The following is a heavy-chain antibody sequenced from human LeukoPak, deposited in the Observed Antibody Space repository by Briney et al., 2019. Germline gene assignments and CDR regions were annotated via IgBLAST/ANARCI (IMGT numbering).Heavy chain of an antibody. V-gene: IGHV3-48*01. Sequence: GGSLRLSCAASGFTFSSYSVNWVRQAPGKGLEWVSYISSSSSTIYYADSVKGRFTISRDNAKNSLYLQMNSLRAEDTAAYYCARSRYSGSYPFDYWGQGTLVTVSS. CDR3: ARSRYSGSYPFDY. CDR1: GFTFSSYS. J-gene: IGHJ4*02. CDR2: ISSSSSTI. D-gene: IGHD1-26*01.